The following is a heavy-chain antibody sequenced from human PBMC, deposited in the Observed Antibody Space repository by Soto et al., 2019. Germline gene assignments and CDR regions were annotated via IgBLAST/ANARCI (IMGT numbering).Heavy chain of an antibody. CDR3: AKALGLGYYYDSSGYFHY. Sequence: PGGSLRLSCAASGFTFSSYGMHWVRQAPGKGLEWVAVISYEGSNTYYADSVKGRFTISRDNSKNTLYLQMNSLRAEDTAVYYCAKALGLGYYYDSSGYFHYWGQGTLVTVSS. CDR2: ISYEGSNT. J-gene: IGHJ4*02. CDR1: GFTFSSYG. V-gene: IGHV3-30*18. D-gene: IGHD3-22*01.